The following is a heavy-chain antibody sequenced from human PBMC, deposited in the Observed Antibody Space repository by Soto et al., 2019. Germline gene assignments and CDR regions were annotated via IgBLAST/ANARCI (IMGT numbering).Heavy chain of an antibody. CDR3: ARDCSGGTCYEY. CDR1: DGSISFYY. V-gene: IGHV4-59*01. D-gene: IGHD2-15*01. J-gene: IGHJ4*02. CDR2: IHSSGSA. Sequence: SETLSLTCTVSDGSISFYYWSWIRQPPGKGLEWIGYIHSSGSAKYNTSLKSRVTISVDTSKNQFSLNLSSVTAADTAVYYCARDCSGGTCYEYWGQGTLVTVSS.